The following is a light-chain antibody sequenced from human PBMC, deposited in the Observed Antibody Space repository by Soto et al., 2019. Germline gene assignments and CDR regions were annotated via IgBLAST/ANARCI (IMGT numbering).Light chain of an antibody. Sequence: IQMTQSPSSLSASVGDRVTITCRAIQGIRNYLAWYPQRTGKVPELLIYAASTLQSGVPSRFSGSGSGTDFTLTISSLQPEDVANYYCQKYNSAPFPFGTGTKVDLK. CDR3: QKYNSAPFP. V-gene: IGKV1-27*01. CDR2: AAS. CDR1: QGIRNY. J-gene: IGKJ3*01.